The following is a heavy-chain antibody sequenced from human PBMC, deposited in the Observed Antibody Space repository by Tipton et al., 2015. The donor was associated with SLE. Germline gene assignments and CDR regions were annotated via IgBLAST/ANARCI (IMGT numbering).Heavy chain of an antibody. J-gene: IGHJ5*02. D-gene: IGHD4-17*01. Sequence: TLSLTCTVSVGSISSSGYYWVWIRQPPGKGLEWIANIYYSGSTYYNPSLKSRAIVSVDTSKNQFSLKLSSVTAADTAVYYCARCYGDSPCDWFDPWGQGTLVTVSS. CDR1: VGSISSSGYY. V-gene: IGHV4-39*07. CDR3: ARCYGDSPCDWFDP. CDR2: IYYSGST.